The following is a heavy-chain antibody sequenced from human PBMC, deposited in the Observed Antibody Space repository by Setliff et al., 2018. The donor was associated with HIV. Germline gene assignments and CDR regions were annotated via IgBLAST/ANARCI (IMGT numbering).Heavy chain of an antibody. V-gene: IGHV4-61*02. J-gene: IGHJ5*02. Sequence: PSETLSLTCSVSGASITSGIYYWAWIRQPAGKGLEFIGRVYFSGSTNYNPSPKSRVTISLDTSKNRFSLNLRSVTAADTAVYYCARGFGSLDPWGKGTLVTVSS. CDR1: GASITSGIYY. CDR3: ARGFGSLDP. CDR2: VYFSGST. D-gene: IGHD1-26*01.